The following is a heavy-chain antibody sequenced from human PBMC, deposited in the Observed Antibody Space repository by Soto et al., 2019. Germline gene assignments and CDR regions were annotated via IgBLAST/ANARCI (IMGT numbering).Heavy chain of an antibody. CDR2: IYWDDDN. Sequence: QITLKESGPTLVKPTQPLTLTCTFSGFSLTTRPMGVGWIRQPPGKALEWLVFIYWDDDNRYSPSLKSRITVMMNISRKQVVLTMTDQDTLDTATYYGAHRLGGYTWTDGYFDFWGQGTMITVSS. D-gene: IGHD5-12*01. CDR3: AHRLGGYTWTDGYFDF. CDR1: GFSLTTRPMG. V-gene: IGHV2-5*02. J-gene: IGHJ4*02.